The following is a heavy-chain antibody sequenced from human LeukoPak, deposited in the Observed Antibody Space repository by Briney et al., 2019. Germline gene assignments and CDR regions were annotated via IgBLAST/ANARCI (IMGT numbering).Heavy chain of an antibody. CDR3: ARGPDTSDY. CDR2: IYHSGST. D-gene: IGHD5-18*01. CDR1: GYSISSGYY. J-gene: IGHJ4*02. Sequence: KPSETLSLTCTVSGYSISSGYYWGWIRQPPGKGLEWIGSIYHSGSTFYSPSLKSRVTISVDTSKNQFSLRLSSVTAADTAVYYCARGPDTSDYWGQGTLVTVSS. V-gene: IGHV4-38-2*02.